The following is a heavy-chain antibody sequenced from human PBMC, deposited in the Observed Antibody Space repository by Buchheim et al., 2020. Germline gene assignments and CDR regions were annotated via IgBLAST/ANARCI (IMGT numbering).Heavy chain of an antibody. J-gene: IGHJ4*02. CDR3: AKRAFVPGTPMHHFDY. CDR2: TAYEGSSK. CDR1: GFTFSSYA. Sequence: QVQLVESGGGVVQPGRSLRLSCAASGFTFSSYAMHWVRQPPGKGLEWVAVTAYEGSSKYYAESVKGRFTISRDNSRNTLSLEMNSLRAEDTAVYYCAKRAFVPGTPMHHFDYWGQGAL. D-gene: IGHD1-7*01. V-gene: IGHV3-30-3*02.